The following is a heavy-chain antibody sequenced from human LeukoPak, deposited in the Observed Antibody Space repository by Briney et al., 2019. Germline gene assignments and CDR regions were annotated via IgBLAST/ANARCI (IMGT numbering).Heavy chain of an antibody. Sequence: SETLSLTCAVSGGSISSSNWWSWVRQPPGKGLEWIGEIYHSGSTNYNLSLKSRVTISVDKSKNQFSLKLSSVTAADTAVYYCARIWYYDILTGYFDYWGQGTLVTVSS. D-gene: IGHD3-9*01. CDR2: IYHSGST. CDR1: GGSISSSNW. J-gene: IGHJ4*02. CDR3: ARIWYYDILTGYFDY. V-gene: IGHV4-4*02.